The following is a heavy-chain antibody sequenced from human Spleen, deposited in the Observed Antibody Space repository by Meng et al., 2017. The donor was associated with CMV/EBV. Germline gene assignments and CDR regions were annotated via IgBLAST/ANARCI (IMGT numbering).Heavy chain of an antibody. V-gene: IGHV3-66*02. CDR2: IYSGGST. CDR3: ARGGSIAIFGVVIRSYGMDV. CDR1: GFTFSSYS. D-gene: IGHD3-3*01. J-gene: IGHJ6*02. Sequence: GGSLRLSCAASGFTFSSYSMNWVRQAPGKGLEWVSVIYSGGSTYYADSVKGRFTISRDNSKNTLYLQMNSLRAEDTAVYYCARGGSIAIFGVVIRSYGMDVWGQGTTVTVSS.